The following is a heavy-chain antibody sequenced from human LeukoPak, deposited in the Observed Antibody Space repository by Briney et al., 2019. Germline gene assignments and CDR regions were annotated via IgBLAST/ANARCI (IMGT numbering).Heavy chain of an antibody. CDR3: ARDSGSYLLDC. CDR2: IYYSGST. Sequence: SETLSLTCTVSGGSLSSYYWSWIREPPGKGLEWIGYIYYSGSTNYNPSLKSRVTISVDTSKNQFSLKLSSVTAADTAVYYCARDSGSYLLDCWGQGTLVTVSS. V-gene: IGHV4-59*01. J-gene: IGHJ4*02. CDR1: GGSLSSYY. D-gene: IGHD1-26*01.